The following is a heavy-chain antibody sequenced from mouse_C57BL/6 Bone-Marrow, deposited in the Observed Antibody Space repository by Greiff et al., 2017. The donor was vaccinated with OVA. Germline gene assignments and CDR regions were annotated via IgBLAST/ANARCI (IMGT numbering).Heavy chain of an antibody. CDR2: ISDGGSYT. V-gene: IGHV5-4*03. CDR3: ARAGGSKGGYFDY. Sequence: EVKVVESGGGLVQPGGSLKLSCAASGFTFSSYAMSWVRQTPEKRLEWVATISDGGSYTYYPDNVKGRFTISRDNAKNNLYLQMSHLKSEDTAMYYCARAGGSKGGYFDYWGQGTTLTVSS. D-gene: IGHD1-1*01. CDR1: GFTFSSYA. J-gene: IGHJ2*01.